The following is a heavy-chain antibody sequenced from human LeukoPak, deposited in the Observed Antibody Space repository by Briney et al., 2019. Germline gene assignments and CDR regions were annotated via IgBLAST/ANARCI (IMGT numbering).Heavy chain of an antibody. CDR3: ARVGSSYGYSGYFDY. J-gene: IGHJ4*02. CDR1: GYTFTSYG. V-gene: IGHV1-18*01. Sequence: ASVKVSCKASGYTFTSYGISWVRQAPGQGLEWMGWISAYNGNTNYAQKLQGRVTMTTDTSTSTAYMELRSLRSDDTAVYYCARVGSSYGYSGYFDYWGQGTLVTVSS. D-gene: IGHD5-18*01. CDR2: ISAYNGNT.